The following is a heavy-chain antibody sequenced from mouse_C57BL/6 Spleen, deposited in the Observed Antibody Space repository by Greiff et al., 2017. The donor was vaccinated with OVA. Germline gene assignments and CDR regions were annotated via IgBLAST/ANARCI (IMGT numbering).Heavy chain of an antibody. V-gene: IGHV5-6*02. CDR2: ISSGGSYT. Sequence: DVMLVESGGDLVKPGGSLKLSCAASGFTFSSYGMSWVRQTPDKRLEWVATISSGGSYTYYPDSVKGRFTISRDNAKNTLYLQMSSLKSEDTAMYYCARHPYGSSLRGVFDYWGQGTTLTVSS. D-gene: IGHD1-1*01. J-gene: IGHJ2*01. CDR1: GFTFSSYG. CDR3: ARHPYGSSLRGVFDY.